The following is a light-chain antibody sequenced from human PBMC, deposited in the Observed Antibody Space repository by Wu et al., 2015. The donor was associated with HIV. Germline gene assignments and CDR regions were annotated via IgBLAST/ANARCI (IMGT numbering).Light chain of an antibody. Sequence: EIVLTQSPGTLSLSPGERATLSCRASQTVSSTYLAWYQQKPGQAPRLLIYGASVRATGIPDRFSGSGSGTDFTLTISRLEPEDFAVYYCQQYGGSVLYSFGQGTKLEIK. CDR1: QTVSSTY. CDR2: GAS. CDR3: QQYGGSVLYS. J-gene: IGKJ2*03. V-gene: IGKV3-20*01.